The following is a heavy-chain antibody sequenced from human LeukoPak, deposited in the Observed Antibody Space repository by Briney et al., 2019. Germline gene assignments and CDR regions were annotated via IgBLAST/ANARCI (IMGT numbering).Heavy chain of an antibody. Sequence: SETLSLTCTVSGGSVSSGLHYWNCIRQPPGKGLEWIGNIYYRGSNDYNPFLKSRVTMSVDTSKNQFSLKLRSVTAADTAVYYCARDSHFCSGISCDLGWFDPWGQGTLVTVSS. CDR3: ARDSHFCSGISCDLGWFDP. J-gene: IGHJ5*02. CDR2: IYYRGSN. D-gene: IGHD2-2*01. CDR1: GGSVSSGLHY. V-gene: IGHV4-61*01.